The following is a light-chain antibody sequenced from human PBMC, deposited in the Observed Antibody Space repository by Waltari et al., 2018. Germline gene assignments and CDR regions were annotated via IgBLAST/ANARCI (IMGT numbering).Light chain of an antibody. CDR1: KLGNTF. CDR3: LAWDSSTAWT. CDR2: QDK. Sequence: SYDLTQPPSVSVSPGQTASITCSGNKLGNTFASWYQQRPGQSPVLVIYQDKKRSSGIPERFSCANSGYTATLTISGALPMDEADYYCLAWDSSTAWTFGTGTRVTVL. J-gene: IGLJ1*01. V-gene: IGLV3-1*01.